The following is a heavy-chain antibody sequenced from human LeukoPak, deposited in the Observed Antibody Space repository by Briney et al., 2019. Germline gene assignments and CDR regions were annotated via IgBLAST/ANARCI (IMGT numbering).Heavy chain of an antibody. CDR3: ARDNGGVEMATSDY. CDR2: ISYDGSNK. V-gene: IGHV3-30*03. Sequence: GGSVSLSCAACGFTFSRYGMHWVRQAPGKGLEGVAVISYDGSNKYYADSVKGRFTISRDNSKHTLYLQMNGLRAEDTAVYYCARDNGGVEMATSDYWGQGTLVTVSS. J-gene: IGHJ4*02. D-gene: IGHD5-24*01. CDR1: GFTFSRYG.